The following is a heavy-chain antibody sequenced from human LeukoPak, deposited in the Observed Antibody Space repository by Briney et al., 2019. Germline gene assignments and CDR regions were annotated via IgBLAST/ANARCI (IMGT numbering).Heavy chain of an antibody. V-gene: IGHV3-23*01. D-gene: IGHD2-2*01. CDR3: AKDPGGYCSSTSCYWYGMDV. CDR2: ISGSGGST. CDR1: GFTFSSYA. J-gene: IGHJ6*02. Sequence: GGSLRLSCAASGFTFSSYAMSWVRQAPGKGLEWVSAISGSGGSTYYADSVKGRFTISRDNSKNTLYLQMNSLRAEDTAVYYCAKDPGGYCSSTSCYWYGMDVWGQGTTVTVSS.